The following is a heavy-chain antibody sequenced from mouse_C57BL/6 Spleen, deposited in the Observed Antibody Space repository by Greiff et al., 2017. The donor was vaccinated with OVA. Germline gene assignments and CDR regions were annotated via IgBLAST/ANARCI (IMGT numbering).Heavy chain of an antibody. J-gene: IGHJ2*01. Sequence: VQLQQPGAELVRPGTSVKLSCKASGYTFTSYWMHWVKQRPGQGLEWIGVIDPSDSYTNYNQKFKGKATLTVDTSSSTAYMQLSSLTSEDSAVYDGARGNIFDFWGKGTTLTVSS. CDR3: ARGNIFDF. CDR2: IDPSDSYT. CDR1: GYTFTSYW. V-gene: IGHV1-59*01.